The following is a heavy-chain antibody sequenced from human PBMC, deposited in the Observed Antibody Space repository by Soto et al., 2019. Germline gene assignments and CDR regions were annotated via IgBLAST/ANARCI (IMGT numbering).Heavy chain of an antibody. Sequence: GGSLRLSCAASGFTFDDYGMSWVRQAPGKGLEWVSGINWNGGSTGYADSVKGRFTISRDNAKNSLYLQMNSLRAEDTALYYCARGYDIVVVVAATDYYGMDVWGQGTTVTVSS. D-gene: IGHD2-15*01. CDR3: ARGYDIVVVVAATDYYGMDV. V-gene: IGHV3-20*04. CDR2: INWNGGST. J-gene: IGHJ6*02. CDR1: GFTFDDYG.